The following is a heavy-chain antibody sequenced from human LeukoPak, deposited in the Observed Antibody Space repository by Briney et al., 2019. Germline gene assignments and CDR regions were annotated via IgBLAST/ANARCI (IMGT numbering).Heavy chain of an antibody. V-gene: IGHV4-59*08. CDR3: ERMQRVVRGGGFYI. CDR2: IYYSGST. D-gene: IGHD6-19*01. Sequence: SETLSLTCTVSVGSISSYYWSWIRQPPGKGLEWIGYIYYSGSTNYNPSLKSRVTISVATSKNQFSLKLSSVTAADTAVYYCERMQRVVRGGGFYIWGQGTMVTVSS. J-gene: IGHJ3*02. CDR1: VGSISSYY.